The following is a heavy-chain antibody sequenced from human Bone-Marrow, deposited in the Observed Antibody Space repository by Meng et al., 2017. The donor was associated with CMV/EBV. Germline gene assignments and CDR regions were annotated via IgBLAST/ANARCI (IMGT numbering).Heavy chain of an antibody. D-gene: IGHD4-17*01. CDR1: GGTFSSYT. V-gene: IGHV1-69*02. CDR3: ATTSNPNYGDYVSFSFDP. Sequence: SVKVSCKASGGTFSSYTISWVRQAPGQGLEWMGRIIPILGIANYAQKFQGGVTITADKSTSTAYMELSSLRSEDTAVYYCATTSNPNYGDYVSFSFDPWGQGTLVTVSS. J-gene: IGHJ5*02. CDR2: IIPILGIA.